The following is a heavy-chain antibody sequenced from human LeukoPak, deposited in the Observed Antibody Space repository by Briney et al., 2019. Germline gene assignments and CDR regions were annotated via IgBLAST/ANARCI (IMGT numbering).Heavy chain of an antibody. J-gene: IGHJ4*02. CDR1: GYSFTSHW. Sequence: GESLKISCKGSGYSFTSHWIGWVRQMPGKGLEWMGIIYPGDSDSGYSPSFQGQVTISVDKSISTAYLQWSSLKASDTAMYYCARLRDSSGYYFDYWGQGTLVTVSS. CDR3: ARLRDSSGYYFDY. D-gene: IGHD3-22*01. CDR2: IYPGDSDS. V-gene: IGHV5-51*01.